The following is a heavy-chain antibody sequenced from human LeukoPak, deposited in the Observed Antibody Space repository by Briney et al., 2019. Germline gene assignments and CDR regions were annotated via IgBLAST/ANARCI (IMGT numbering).Heavy chain of an antibody. CDR3: ARDQEDIVVVPAASAKYYYYYYMDV. Sequence: GGSLRLSCAASGFTFSSYWMSWVRQAPGKGLEWVANIKQDGSEKYYVDSVKGRFTISRDNAKNSLYLQMNSLRAEDAAVYYCARDQEDIVVVPAASAKYYYYYYMDVWGKGTTVTISS. CDR1: GFTFSSYW. CDR2: IKQDGSEK. J-gene: IGHJ6*03. D-gene: IGHD2-2*01. V-gene: IGHV3-7*01.